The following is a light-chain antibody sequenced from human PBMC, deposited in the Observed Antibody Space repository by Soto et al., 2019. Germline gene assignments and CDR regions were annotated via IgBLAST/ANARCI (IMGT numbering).Light chain of an antibody. CDR2: EGS. V-gene: IGLV2-23*03. CDR3: CSYASPPAFVV. Sequence: QSALSQPASVSGSRGQSITISCTGASSALGAYRLVSWYQQYPGKAPKLVVYEGSKRPSGVSSRFAGSNSGNTASLTISGLQTDDEADYYCCSYASPPAFVVFGGGTKLTVL. J-gene: IGLJ2*01. CDR1: SSALGAYRL.